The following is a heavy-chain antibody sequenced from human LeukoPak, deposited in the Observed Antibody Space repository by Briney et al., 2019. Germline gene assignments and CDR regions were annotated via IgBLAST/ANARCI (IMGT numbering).Heavy chain of an antibody. J-gene: IGHJ5*02. Sequence: PGGSLRLSCVASGFAFSNYAMNWVRQAPGKGLEWVSVISGSGDSAYYAESVKGRFTISRDSSKNTLYLQMNSLRAEDTAVYYCARWLHDYLPWFDPWGQGTLVTVSS. CDR2: ISGSGDSA. CDR1: GFAFSNYA. D-gene: IGHD4-11*01. CDR3: ARWLHDYLPWFDP. V-gene: IGHV3-23*01.